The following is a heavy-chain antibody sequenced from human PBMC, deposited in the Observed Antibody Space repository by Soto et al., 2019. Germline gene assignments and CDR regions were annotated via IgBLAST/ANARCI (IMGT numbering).Heavy chain of an antibody. CDR3: AKVLRDRPCPHNI. CDR1: GGTFSTYA. V-gene: IGHV1-69*05. J-gene: IGHJ3*02. D-gene: IGHD4-17*01. Sequence: ASVKVSCKASGGTFSTYAISWVRQAPGQGLEWMGRIIPMFGNTNYAQKSQGRVTMTRNGSRSTAYMELSSLTSEDTAVDYCAKVLRDRPCPHNIWRRGTVVTGSS. CDR2: IIPMFGNT.